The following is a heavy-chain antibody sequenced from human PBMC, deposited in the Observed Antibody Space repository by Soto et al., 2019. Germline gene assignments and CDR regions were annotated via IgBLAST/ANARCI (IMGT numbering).Heavy chain of an antibody. CDR2: IYYSGST. J-gene: IGHJ3*02. V-gene: IGHV4-59*01. CDR1: GGSISSYD. D-gene: IGHD2-15*01. CDR3: ARGEVVVAANAFDI. Sequence: SETLSLTCTVSGGSISSYDWSWIRQPPGKGLEWIGYIYYSGSTNYNPSLKSRVTISVDTSKNQFSLKLSSVTAADTAVYYCARGEVVVAANAFDIWGQGTMVTVSS.